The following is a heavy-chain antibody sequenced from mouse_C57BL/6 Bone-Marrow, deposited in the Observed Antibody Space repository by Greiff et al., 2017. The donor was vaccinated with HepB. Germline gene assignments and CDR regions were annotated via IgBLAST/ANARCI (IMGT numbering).Heavy chain of an antibody. J-gene: IGHJ4*01. CDR1: GYTFSSYG. D-gene: IGHD2-3*01. Sequence: QVQLQQSGAELARPGASVKLSCKASGYTFSSYGISWVKQRTGQGLEWIGEIYPRSGNTYYNEKFKGKATLTADKSSSTAYMELRSLTSEDSAVYFCARYGYYGAMDYWGQGTSVTVSS. CDR2: IYPRSGNT. V-gene: IGHV1-81*01. CDR3: ARYGYYGAMDY.